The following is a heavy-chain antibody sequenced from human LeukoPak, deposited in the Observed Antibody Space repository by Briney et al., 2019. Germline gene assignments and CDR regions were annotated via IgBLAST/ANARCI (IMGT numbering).Heavy chain of an antibody. J-gene: IGHJ4*02. Sequence: GGSLRLSFPGMGINFQNVAMKWVRQAPGQGLEGVASLSRGGGTTHYADSVKGRFTISRDKSKNMVFLQMNSLRPEDTAVYYCAKEQRIRHCSEGVCMEGYYFDYWGQGSLVTVSS. V-gene: IGHV3-23*01. CDR2: LSRGGGTT. CDR1: GINFQNVA. CDR3: AKEQRIRHCSEGVCMEGYYFDY. D-gene: IGHD2-8*01.